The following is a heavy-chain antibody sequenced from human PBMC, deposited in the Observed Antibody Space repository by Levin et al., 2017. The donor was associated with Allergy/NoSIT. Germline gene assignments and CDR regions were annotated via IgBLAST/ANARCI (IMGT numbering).Heavy chain of an antibody. V-gene: IGHV3-66*01. D-gene: IGHD2-2*01. J-gene: IGHJ3*02. CDR1: GFTVSSNY. Sequence: GGSLRLSCAASGFTVSSNYMSWVRQAPGKGLEWVSVIYSGGSTYYADSVKGRFTISRDNSKNTLYLQMNSLRAEDTAVYYCARDRVKVPSDAFDIWGQGTMVTVSS. CDR3: ARDRVKVPSDAFDI. CDR2: IYSGGST.